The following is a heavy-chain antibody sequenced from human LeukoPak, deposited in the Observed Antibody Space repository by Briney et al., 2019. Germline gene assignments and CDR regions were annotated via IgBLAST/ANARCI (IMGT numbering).Heavy chain of an antibody. Sequence: PGRSLRLSCAASGFTSSSYGMHWVRQAPGKGLEWVAVISYDGSNRYYADSVKGRITISRDNSKNTLYLQMNSLRAEDTAVYYCAKDVRLGGKMTTVVTGYYYYGMDVWGQGTTVTVSS. CDR1: GFTSSSYG. CDR3: AKDVRLGGKMTTVVTGYYYYGMDV. CDR2: ISYDGSNR. J-gene: IGHJ6*02. V-gene: IGHV3-30*18. D-gene: IGHD4-23*01.